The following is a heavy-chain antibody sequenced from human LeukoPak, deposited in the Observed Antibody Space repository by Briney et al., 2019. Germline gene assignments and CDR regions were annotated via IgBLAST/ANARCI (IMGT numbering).Heavy chain of an antibody. J-gene: IGHJ3*02. V-gene: IGHV3-48*03. CDR1: GFAFSNYE. Sequence: GGSLRLSCAASGFAFSNYEMSWVRQAPGKGLEWVSYISNSGGAMYYADSVKGRFIIPRDNARNLLYLQMHSLSAEDTGLYYCVKLRGKKSDAFDIWGQGTLVTVSS. CDR2: ISNSGGAM. D-gene: IGHD3-10*01. CDR3: VKLRGKKSDAFDI.